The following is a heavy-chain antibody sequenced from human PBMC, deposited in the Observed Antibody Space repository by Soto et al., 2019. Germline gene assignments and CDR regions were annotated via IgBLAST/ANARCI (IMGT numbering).Heavy chain of an antibody. V-gene: IGHV3-23*01. CDR1: GFTFSSYA. J-gene: IGHJ4*02. CDR2: ISGSGGST. Sequence: PGGSLRLSCAASGFTFSSYAMSWVRQAPGKGLEWVSAISGSGGSTYYADSVKGRFTISRDNSKNTLYLQMNSLRAEDTAVYYCAKDLYDILTGYTHPGYWGQGTLVTVSS. CDR3: AKDLYDILTGYTHPGY. D-gene: IGHD3-9*01.